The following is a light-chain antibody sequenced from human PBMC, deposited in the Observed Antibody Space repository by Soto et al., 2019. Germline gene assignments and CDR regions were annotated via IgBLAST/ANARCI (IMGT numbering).Light chain of an antibody. CDR3: QQYNNWPWT. Sequence: AIQMTQSPSSLSASVGDSVTITCRASQGIRNELGWYQQKPGKAPKFLIYAASSLHSGVPSRFGGSGYGTEFTLTISSLQSDDFAVYYCQQYNNWPWTFGQGTKVDIK. CDR1: QGIRNE. J-gene: IGKJ1*01. V-gene: IGKV1-6*02. CDR2: AAS.